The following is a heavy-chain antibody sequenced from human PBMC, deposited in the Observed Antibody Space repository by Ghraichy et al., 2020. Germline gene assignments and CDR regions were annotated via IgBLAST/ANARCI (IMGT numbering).Heavy chain of an antibody. J-gene: IGHJ4*02. CDR3: ARVGLDTDMVPFDY. V-gene: IGHV3-33*01. Sequence: GGSLRLSCAASGFTFSTYGMHWVRQAPGKGLEWVAVIWYDGSNKYYADSVKGRFTISRDNSKNMLYLQMNSLRVEDTAVYYCARVGLDTDMVPFDYWGQGTLVTVSS. CDR2: IWYDGSNK. CDR1: GFTFSTYG. D-gene: IGHD5-18*01.